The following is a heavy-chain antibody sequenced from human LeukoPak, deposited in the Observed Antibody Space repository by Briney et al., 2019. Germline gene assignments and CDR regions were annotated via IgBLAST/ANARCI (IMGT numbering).Heavy chain of an antibody. CDR1: GGTFNSYG. V-gene: IGHV1-69*05. D-gene: IGHD3-22*01. CDR2: VIPMFGPA. J-gene: IGHJ4*02. CDR3: ARGGLGDRSGFAHFDS. Sequence: EASVKVSCKAPGGTFNSYGISWVRQAPGQGLEWMGGVIPMFGPAKYAPKFQGRATMTTDASTSTAYMVLNSLRSEDTPTYFCARGGLGDRSGFAHFDSWGQGTLVTVSS.